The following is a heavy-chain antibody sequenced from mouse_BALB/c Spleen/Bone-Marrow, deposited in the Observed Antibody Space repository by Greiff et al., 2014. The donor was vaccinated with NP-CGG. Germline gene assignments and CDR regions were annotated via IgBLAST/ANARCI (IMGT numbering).Heavy chain of an antibody. D-gene: IGHD2-14*01. CDR3: ARSIEYRPLTY. CDR1: GYLFTGYK. J-gene: IGHJ3*01. Sequence: QLKESGTELEKAGASGKIFCQAFGYLFTGYKMKWGEKNNGKRLWGIGNIDPYYGGISYNQKFKDKATLTVDKSSSTAYMQLKSLTSEDSAVYYCARSIEYRPLTYWGQGTLVTVSA. CDR2: IDPYYGGI. V-gene: IGHV1-39*01.